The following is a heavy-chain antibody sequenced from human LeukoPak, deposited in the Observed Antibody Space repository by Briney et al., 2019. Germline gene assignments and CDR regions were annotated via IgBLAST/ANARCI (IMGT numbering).Heavy chain of an antibody. CDR3: ARGTGFLEWFFYYYYMDV. CDR2: INPNSGGT. D-gene: IGHD3-3*01. Sequence: GASVKVSCKASGYTFTGYYMHWVRQAPGQGLEWMGWINPNSGGTNYAQKFQGRVTMTRDTSISTAYMELSRLRSDDTAVYYCARGTGFLEWFFYYYYMDVWGKGTTVTVSS. J-gene: IGHJ6*03. CDR1: GYTFTGYY. V-gene: IGHV1-2*02.